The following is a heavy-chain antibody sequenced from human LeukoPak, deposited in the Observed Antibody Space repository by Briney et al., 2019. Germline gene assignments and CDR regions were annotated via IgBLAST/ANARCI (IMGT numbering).Heavy chain of an antibody. D-gene: IGHD6-19*01. CDR3: ARDLGDISDGPGIAVAGTKVFGY. Sequence: VASVKVSCKASGYTFTSYDINWVRQATGQGLEWMGWMNPNSGNTGYAQKFQGRVTMTRNTSISTAYMELSSLRSEDTAVYYCARDLGDISDGPGIAVAGTKVFGYWGQGTLVTVSS. CDR1: GYTFTSYD. CDR2: MNPNSGNT. V-gene: IGHV1-8*01. J-gene: IGHJ4*02.